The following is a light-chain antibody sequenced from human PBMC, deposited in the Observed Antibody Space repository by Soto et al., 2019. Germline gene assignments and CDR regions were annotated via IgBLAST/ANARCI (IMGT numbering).Light chain of an antibody. CDR1: QIVSSSY. CDR2: GGS. CDR3: QQYSSSRT. Sequence: EIVLTQSPCTLSLSPGERASLSCRSSQIVSSSYLAWYQQKSGQAPRLLIYGGSTRATGIPVRFSGSGSETEFTLTITRLEPEDFAMYYCQQYSSSRTFGQGTKV. V-gene: IGKV3-20*01. J-gene: IGKJ1*01.